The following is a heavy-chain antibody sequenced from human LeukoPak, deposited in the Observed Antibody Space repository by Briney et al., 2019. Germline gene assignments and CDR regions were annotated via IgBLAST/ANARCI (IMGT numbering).Heavy chain of an antibody. D-gene: IGHD6-19*01. CDR2: INHSGST. J-gene: IGHJ5*02. Sequence: LETLSLTCAVYGGSFSGYYWSWIRQPPGKGLEWIGEINHSGSTNYNPSLKSRVTISVDTSKNQFSLKLSSVTAADTAVYYCARDHLLGWVSSGWYWFDPWGQGTLVTVSS. V-gene: IGHV4-34*01. CDR3: ARDHLLGWVSSGWYWFDP. CDR1: GGSFSGYY.